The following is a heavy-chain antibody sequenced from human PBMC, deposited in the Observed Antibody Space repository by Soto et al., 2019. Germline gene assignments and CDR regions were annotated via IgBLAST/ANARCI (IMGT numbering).Heavy chain of an antibody. D-gene: IGHD3-3*02. CDR3: ARLGAFYQSLDP. Sequence: SVTLSLTCIFNCSPVVLNYWAWIQQPPRAGLEWVGYIYYGGTTSYTPSLDSRVTISLEPSKSQISLRLSSVTAADTAVYYCARLGAFYQSLDPWGPGTLVTSPQ. J-gene: IGHJ5*02. CDR1: CSPVVLNY. V-gene: IGHV4-59*08. CDR2: IYYGGTT.